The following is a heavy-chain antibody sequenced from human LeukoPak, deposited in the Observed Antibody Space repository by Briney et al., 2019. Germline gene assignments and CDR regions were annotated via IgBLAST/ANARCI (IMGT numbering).Heavy chain of an antibody. CDR2: IRYDGSNK. J-gene: IGHJ3*02. Sequence: PGGSLRLSCAASGFTFSSYGMHWVRQAPGKGLEWVAVIRYDGSNKYYADSVKGRFTISRDNSKNTLYLQMNSLRAEDTAVYYCAREGYCSGGSCYSGAFDIWGQGTMVTVSS. CDR3: AREGYCSGGSCYSGAFDI. V-gene: IGHV3-33*08. CDR1: GFTFSSYG. D-gene: IGHD2-15*01.